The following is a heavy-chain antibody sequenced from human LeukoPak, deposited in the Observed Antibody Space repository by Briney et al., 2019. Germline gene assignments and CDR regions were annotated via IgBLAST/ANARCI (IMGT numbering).Heavy chain of an antibody. CDR2: IYYSGST. D-gene: IGHD6-6*01. J-gene: IGHJ4*02. Sequence: PSDTLSLTCTVSGGSISSYYWSWIRQPPGKGLEWIGYIYYSGSTNYNPSLKSRVTISVDTSKNQFSLKLSSVTAADTAVYYCARDRREYSSSSGAAFDYWGQGTLVTVSS. V-gene: IGHV4-59*01. CDR3: ARDRREYSSSSGAAFDY. CDR1: GGSISSYY.